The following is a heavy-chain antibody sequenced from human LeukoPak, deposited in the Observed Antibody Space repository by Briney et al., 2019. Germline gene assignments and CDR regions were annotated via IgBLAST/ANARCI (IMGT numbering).Heavy chain of an antibody. V-gene: IGHV4-59*01. J-gene: IGHJ3*02. CDR2: IYYSGST. D-gene: IGHD2-2*01. CDR3: ARMLEYCSSTSCYCAFDI. CDR1: GGSISSYY. Sequence: SETLSLTCTVSGGSISSYYWSWIRQPPGKGLEWIGYIYYSGSTNYNPSLKSRVTISVGTSKNQFSLKLSSVTAADTAVYYCARMLEYCSSTSCYCAFDIWGQGTMVTVSS.